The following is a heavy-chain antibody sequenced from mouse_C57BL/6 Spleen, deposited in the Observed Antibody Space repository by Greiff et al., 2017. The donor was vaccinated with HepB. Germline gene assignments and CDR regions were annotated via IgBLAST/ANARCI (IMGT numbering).Heavy chain of an antibody. CDR2: INPNNGGT. D-gene: IGHD1-1*01. V-gene: IGHV1-22*01. Sequence: EVQLVESGPELVKPGASVKMSCKASGYTFTDYNMHWVKQSHGKSLEWIGYINPNNGGTSYNQKFKGKATLTVNKSSSTAYMELRSLTSEDSAVYYCERDYYGSEGGYYYDYWGKGTTLTVAS. J-gene: IGHJ2*01. CDR3: ERDYYGSEGGYYYDY. CDR1: GYTFTDYN.